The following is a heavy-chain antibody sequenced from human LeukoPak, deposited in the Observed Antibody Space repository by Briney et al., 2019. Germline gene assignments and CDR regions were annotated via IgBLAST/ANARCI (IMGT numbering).Heavy chain of an antibody. CDR2: IYYGGST. Sequence: SETLSLTCTVSGGSISSGGYYWSWIRQHPGKGLEWIGYIYYGGSTYYNPSLKSRVTISVDTSKNQFSLKLSSVTAADTAVYYCVRIFGVAVIDYWGQGTLVTVSS. CDR3: VRIFGVAVIDY. D-gene: IGHD3-3*01. CDR1: GGSISSGGYY. V-gene: IGHV4-31*03. J-gene: IGHJ4*02.